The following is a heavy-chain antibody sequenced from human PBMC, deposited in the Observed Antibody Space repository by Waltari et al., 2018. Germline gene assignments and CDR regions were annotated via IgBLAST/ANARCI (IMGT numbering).Heavy chain of an antibody. CDR1: GFAFSSYA. V-gene: IGHV3-23*01. Sequence: EVQVLESGGGLVQPGGSLRLSCADSGFAFSSYAMRWVRQAPGKGMEWCSALAGSRDYIFSSDSVKGRFTIARDNSKNTLYLQMNSLRGEDTAIYYCAKGTPVRGRPSIPDSWGQGTLVIVSS. CDR2: LAGSRDYI. D-gene: IGHD6-6*01. J-gene: IGHJ4*02. CDR3: AKGTPVRGRPSIPDS.